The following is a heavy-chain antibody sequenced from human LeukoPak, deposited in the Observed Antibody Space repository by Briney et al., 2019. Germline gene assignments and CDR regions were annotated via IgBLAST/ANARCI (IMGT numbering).Heavy chain of an antibody. CDR2: INPNSGGT. CDR1: GCTFTGYY. CDR3: ARESRRGSWFDP. J-gene: IGHJ5*02. D-gene: IGHD3-10*01. Sequence: ASVKVSCKASGCTFTGYYMHWVRQAPGQGLEWMGWINPNSGGTNYAQKFQGRVTMTRDTSISTAYMELSRLRSDDTAVYYCARESRRGSWFDPWGQGTLVTVSS. V-gene: IGHV1-2*02.